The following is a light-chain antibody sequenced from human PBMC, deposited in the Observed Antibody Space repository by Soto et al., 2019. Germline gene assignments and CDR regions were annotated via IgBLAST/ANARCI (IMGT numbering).Light chain of an antibody. Sequence: VLTQPPSVSGAPGQRVTISCTGSSSNIGAGYDVHWYQQLPGTAPKLLIYGNSNRPSGVPDRFSGSKSGTSASLAITGLQAEDEADYYCQSYDSSLSGLVFGTGTKLTVL. V-gene: IGLV1-40*01. J-gene: IGLJ1*01. CDR2: GNS. CDR1: SSNIGAGYD. CDR3: QSYDSSLSGLV.